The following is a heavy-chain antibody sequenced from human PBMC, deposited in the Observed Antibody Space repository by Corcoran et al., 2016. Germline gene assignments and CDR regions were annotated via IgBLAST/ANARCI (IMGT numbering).Heavy chain of an antibody. V-gene: IGHV4-59*01. Sequence: QVQLQESGPGLVKPSETLSLTCTVSGCSISSYYWSWIRQPPGRGLGWIGYIYNSGSTNYNPSLKSRVTISVDTSKKKFALKLTSVTAADTAMYYSARGRGTSANWFDPWGQGTLVTVSS. CDR1: GCSISSYY. CDR2: IYNSGST. CDR3: ARGRGTSANWFDP. J-gene: IGHJ5*02. D-gene: IGHD5-12*01.